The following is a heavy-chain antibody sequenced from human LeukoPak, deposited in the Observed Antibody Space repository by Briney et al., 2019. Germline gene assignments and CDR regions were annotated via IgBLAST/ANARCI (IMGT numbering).Heavy chain of an antibody. V-gene: IGHV4-38-2*02. Sequence: SETLSLTCTVSGYSISSGYYWGWIRQPPGKGLEWIGSIYHSGSTYYNPSLKSRVTISVDTSKNQFSLKLNSVTAADTAVYYCARDGCSSTSCRFYNYFDPWGQGTLVTVSS. CDR1: GYSISSGYY. J-gene: IGHJ5*02. CDR2: IYHSGST. D-gene: IGHD2-2*01. CDR3: ARDGCSSTSCRFYNYFDP.